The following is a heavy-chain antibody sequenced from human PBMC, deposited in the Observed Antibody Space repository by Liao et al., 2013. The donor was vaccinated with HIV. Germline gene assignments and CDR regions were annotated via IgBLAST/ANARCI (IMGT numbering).Heavy chain of an antibody. CDR3: ARVNKEYWGYYYYYYMDV. CDR2: IYYSGST. D-gene: IGHD7-27*01. CDR1: GGSISSYY. Sequence: QVQLQESGPGLVKPSETLSLTCTVSGGSISSYYWSWIRQPPGKGLEWIGYIYYSGSTNYNPSLKSRVTISVDTSKNQFSLKLSSVTAADTAVYYCARVNKEYWGYYYYYYMDVWGKGTTVTVSS. J-gene: IGHJ6*03. V-gene: IGHV4-59*01.